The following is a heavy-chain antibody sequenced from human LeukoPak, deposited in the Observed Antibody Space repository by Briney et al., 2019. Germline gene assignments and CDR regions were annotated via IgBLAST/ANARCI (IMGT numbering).Heavy chain of an antibody. D-gene: IGHD5-18*01. CDR1: GYSLTSYW. J-gene: IGHJ4*02. CDR3: ARQTAMGRSGDY. V-gene: IGHV5-51*01. Sequence: GESLKIPCKASGYSLTSYWIGWVRQMPGKGLEWTGIIDPSDSETRYTPSFQGQVTISVDKSLTTADLQRNSPKASDTAMYYCARQTAMGRSGDYWGQGTLVTVSS. CDR2: IDPSDSET.